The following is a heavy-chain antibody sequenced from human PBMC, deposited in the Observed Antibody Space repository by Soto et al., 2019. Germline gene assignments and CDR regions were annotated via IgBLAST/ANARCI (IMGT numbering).Heavy chain of an antibody. CDR1: GGSFSGYY. D-gene: IGHD6-6*01. J-gene: IGHJ5*02. CDR2: INHSGST. Sequence: SETLSLTCAVYGGSFSGYYWSWIRQPPGKGLEWIGEINHSGSTNYNPSLKSRVTISVDTSKNQFSLKLSSVTAADTAVYYCARDSRIAARTGGFDPWGQGTLVTVSS. V-gene: IGHV4-34*01. CDR3: ARDSRIAARTGGFDP.